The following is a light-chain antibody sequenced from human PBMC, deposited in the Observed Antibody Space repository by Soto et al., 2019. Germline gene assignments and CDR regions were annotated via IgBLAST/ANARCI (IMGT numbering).Light chain of an antibody. CDR1: QSVNGN. Sequence: EIVMTQSPATLSVSPGERASLSCRASQSVNGNLAWYQQKPSQAPRLLIYGASTRATGIPARFSGSGSGTEFTLTISSLQSEDFAVYYCQQYNNWPPRTFGQGTKLEIK. CDR3: QQYNNWPPRT. CDR2: GAS. J-gene: IGKJ2*01. V-gene: IGKV3-15*01.